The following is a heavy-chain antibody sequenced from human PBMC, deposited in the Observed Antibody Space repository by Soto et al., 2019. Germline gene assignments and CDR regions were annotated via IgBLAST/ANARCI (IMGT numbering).Heavy chain of an antibody. D-gene: IGHD1-1*01. CDR3: AGGRMATTTFRFDY. CDR1: GGTFSSYA. J-gene: IGHJ4*02. CDR2: IIPIFGTA. V-gene: IGHV1-69*13. Sequence: ASVKVSCKASGGTFSSYAISWVRQAPGQGLEWMGGIIPIFGTANYAQKFQGRVTITADESTSTAYMELSSLRSEDTAVYYCAGGRMATTTFRFDYWGQGTLVTVSS.